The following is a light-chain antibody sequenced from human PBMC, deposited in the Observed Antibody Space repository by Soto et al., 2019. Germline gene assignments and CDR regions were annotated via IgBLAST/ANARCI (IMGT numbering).Light chain of an antibody. Sequence: QSVLTQPASVSGSPGQSITISCTGTTSDVGGYNYVSWYQQHPGKAPKLMIYEVSNRPSGVSNRFSGSKSGNTASLTISGLQAEDEADYYCSSYTSNSFYVFGTGTKLTVL. CDR3: SSYTSNSFYV. CDR2: EVS. J-gene: IGLJ1*01. V-gene: IGLV2-14*01. CDR1: TSDVGGYNY.